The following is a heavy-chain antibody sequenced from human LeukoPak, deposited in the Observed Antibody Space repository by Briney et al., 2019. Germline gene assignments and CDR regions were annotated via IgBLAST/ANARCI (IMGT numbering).Heavy chain of an antibody. CDR3: AGDQGGSAHRHAFDI. Sequence: SESLSLTCTVSGGSVDSNNYYWSWIRQPPGKGLEWIGYMYHTGSSNYSPSLKSRLTISVDTSKNQFSLKLTSMTAADTAVYYCAGDQGGSAHRHAFDIWGQGTLVTVSS. V-gene: IGHV4-61*01. D-gene: IGHD1-26*01. CDR1: GGSVDSNNYY. CDR2: MYHTGSS. J-gene: IGHJ3*02.